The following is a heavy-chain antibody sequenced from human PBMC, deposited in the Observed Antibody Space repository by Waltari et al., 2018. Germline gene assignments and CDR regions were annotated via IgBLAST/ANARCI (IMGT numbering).Heavy chain of an antibody. CDR3: ARASGQQLVYPFDY. CDR2: IYYSGST. J-gene: IGHJ4*02. CDR1: GGSISSYY. Sequence: QVQLQESGPGLVKPSETLSLTCTVSGGSISSYYWSWIRQPPGKGLEWIGYIYYSGSTNYNPSLKSRVTISVDTSKNQFSLKLSSVTAADTAVYYCARASGQQLVYPFDYWGQGTLVTVSS. D-gene: IGHD6-13*01. V-gene: IGHV4-59*01.